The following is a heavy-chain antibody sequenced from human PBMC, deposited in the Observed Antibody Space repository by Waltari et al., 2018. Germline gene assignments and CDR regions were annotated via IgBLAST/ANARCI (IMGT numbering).Heavy chain of an antibody. D-gene: IGHD3-22*01. J-gene: IGHJ4*02. Sequence: QGQLVESGGGGVQPGRSLRLSCAASGFTFRSFALHRVRPAPGKGLEWVAVISYDGSNKYYADSVKGRFTISRDNSKNTLYLQMNSLRAEDTAVYYCASQGAYYDSSGYSYWGQGTLVTVSS. V-gene: IGHV3-30-3*01. CDR3: ASQGAYYDSSGYSY. CDR1: GFTFRSFA. CDR2: ISYDGSNK.